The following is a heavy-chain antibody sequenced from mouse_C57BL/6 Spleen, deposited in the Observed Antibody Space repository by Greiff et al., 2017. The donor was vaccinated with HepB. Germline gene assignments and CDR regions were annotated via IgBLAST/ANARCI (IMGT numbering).Heavy chain of an antibody. J-gene: IGHJ3*01. CDR2: IYPRSGNT. CDR3: ANYYGSGWFAY. CDR1: GYTFTSYG. Sequence: QVHVKQSGAELARPGASVKLSCKASGYTFTSYGISWVKQRTGQGLEWIGEIYPRSGNTYYNEKFKGKATLTADKSSSTAYMELRSLTSEDSAVYFCANYYGSGWFAYWGQGTLVTVSA. V-gene: IGHV1-81*01. D-gene: IGHD1-1*01.